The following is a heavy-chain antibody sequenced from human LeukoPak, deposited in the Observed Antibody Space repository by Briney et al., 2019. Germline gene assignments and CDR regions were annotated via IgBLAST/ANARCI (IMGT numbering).Heavy chain of an antibody. CDR1: GYTFTSYA. CDR3: ARGRGEGYSGSYSTYFDY. J-gene: IGHJ4*02. V-gene: IGHV1-3*03. CDR2: INAGNGNT. D-gene: IGHD1-26*01. Sequence: ASVKVSCKASGYTFTSYAIHWVRQAPGQRLEWMGWINAGNGNTKYSQEFQGRVTITRDTSASTAYMELSSLRSEDTAVYYCARGRGEGYSGSYSTYFDYWGQGTLVTVSS.